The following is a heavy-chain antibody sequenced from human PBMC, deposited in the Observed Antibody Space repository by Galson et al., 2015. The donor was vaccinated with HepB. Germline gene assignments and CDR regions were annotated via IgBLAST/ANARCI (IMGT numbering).Heavy chain of an antibody. Sequence: SVKVSCKASGYTFTSYGISWVRQAPGQGLEWMGWISAYNGNTNYAQKLQGRVTMTTDTSTSTAYMELRSLRSDDTAVYYCARDFGGYDPGSNYYYYYMDVWGKGTTVTVSS. CDR3: ARDFGGYDPGSNYYYYYMDV. D-gene: IGHD5-12*01. CDR2: ISAYNGNT. J-gene: IGHJ6*03. CDR1: GYTFTSYG. V-gene: IGHV1-18*01.